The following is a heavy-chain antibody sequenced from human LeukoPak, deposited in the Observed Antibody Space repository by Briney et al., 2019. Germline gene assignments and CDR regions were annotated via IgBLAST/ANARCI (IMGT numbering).Heavy chain of an antibody. Sequence: GGSLRLSCAASGFTVSSNYMSWVRQAPGKGLEWVSVIYSGGSTYYADSVKGRFTISRDNSKNTLYLQMNSLRAEDTAVYYCARVEYSSSSVADYWGQGTLVTVS. D-gene: IGHD6-6*01. V-gene: IGHV3-53*01. J-gene: IGHJ4*02. CDR3: ARVEYSSSSVADY. CDR2: IYSGGST. CDR1: GFTVSSNY.